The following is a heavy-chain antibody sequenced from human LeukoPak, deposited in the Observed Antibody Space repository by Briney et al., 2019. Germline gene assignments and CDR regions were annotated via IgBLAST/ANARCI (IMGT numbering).Heavy chain of an antibody. CDR3: AGRRVLDASFDY. Sequence: PGGSLRLSCAASGFTVSNNYMSLVRQAPGKGLKWVSVIYSGDNTYYVESVKGRFTISRDNSKNTLFLQMNRLRAEDTAVYYCAGRRVLDASFDYWGQGTLVTVSS. V-gene: IGHV3-66*02. D-gene: IGHD3-16*01. J-gene: IGHJ4*02. CDR2: IYSGDNT. CDR1: GFTVSNNY.